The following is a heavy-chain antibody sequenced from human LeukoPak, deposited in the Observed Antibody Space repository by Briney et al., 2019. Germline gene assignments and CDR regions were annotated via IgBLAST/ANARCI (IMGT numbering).Heavy chain of an antibody. V-gene: IGHV3-21*01. CDR2: ITSRSSYI. CDR1: GITFSSYS. CDR3: ARALFRDGYNSGSDY. D-gene: IGHD5-24*01. Sequence: GGSLRLSCAASGITFSSYSMNWVRQAPGKGLEWVSSITSRSSYIHYADSVKGRFTISRDNAKNSPYLQMNSLRVEDTAVYYCARALFRDGYNSGSDYWGQGTLVTVSS. J-gene: IGHJ4*02.